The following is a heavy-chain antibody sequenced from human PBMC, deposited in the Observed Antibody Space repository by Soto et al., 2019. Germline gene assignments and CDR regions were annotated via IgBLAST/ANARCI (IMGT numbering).Heavy chain of an antibody. Sequence: GGSLRLSCAASGFTFSSYAMSWVRQAPGKGLEWVSAISGSGGSTYYADSVKGRSTISRDNSKNTLYLQMNSLRAEDTAVYYCAKDVGVLRFLEWSSPYMDVWGKGTTVTVSS. CDR3: AKDVGVLRFLEWSSPYMDV. CDR1: GFTFSSYA. J-gene: IGHJ6*03. CDR2: ISGSGGST. V-gene: IGHV3-23*01. D-gene: IGHD3-3*01.